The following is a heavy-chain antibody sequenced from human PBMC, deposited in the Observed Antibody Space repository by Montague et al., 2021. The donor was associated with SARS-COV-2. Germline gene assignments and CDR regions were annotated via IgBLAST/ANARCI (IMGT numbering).Heavy chain of an antibody. V-gene: IGHV4-59*08. D-gene: IGHD6-19*01. J-gene: IGHJ4*02. Sequence: SETLSLTCTVSAGSINNHYWSWIRQTPGKELAWIAYVYFSGTASYNPSLKSRVTISVDTSRNQFSLQLTSVTAADTAVYYCARRPSSGWSFDYWGQGTQVSVSS. CDR1: AGSINNHY. CDR3: ARRPSSGWSFDY. CDR2: VYFSGTA.